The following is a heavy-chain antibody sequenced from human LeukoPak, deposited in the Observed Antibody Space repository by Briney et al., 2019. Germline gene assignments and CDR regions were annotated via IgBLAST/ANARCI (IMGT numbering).Heavy chain of an antibody. V-gene: IGHV3-74*01. J-gene: IGHJ5*02. Sequence: GGSLRLSCAASGFTFSKYWMLWVRQAPGKGPESVSRINTDRTVTTYAESVKGRFTVPRDKADNIMFLQMNSVRDEDTAVYYCATKHWLAPPPDSWGQGTPVTVSS. CDR1: GFTFSKYW. CDR3: ATKHWLAPPPDS. D-gene: IGHD6-19*01. CDR2: INTDRTVT.